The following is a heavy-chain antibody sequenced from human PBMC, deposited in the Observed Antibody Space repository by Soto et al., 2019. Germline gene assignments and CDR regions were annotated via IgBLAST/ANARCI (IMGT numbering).Heavy chain of an antibody. CDR3: ARHPGLSSTSFYGMDV. Sequence: SETLSLTCTVSGDSISSSSYYWGWIRQPPGKGLEWIGTIYYSGNTYYNPSLKSRVTISVDTSKNQFSLRLSSVTAADTAVYYCARHPGLSSTSFYGMDVWGQGTTVTVSS. V-gene: IGHV4-39*01. CDR1: GDSISSSSYY. D-gene: IGHD2-2*01. CDR2: IYYSGNT. J-gene: IGHJ6*02.